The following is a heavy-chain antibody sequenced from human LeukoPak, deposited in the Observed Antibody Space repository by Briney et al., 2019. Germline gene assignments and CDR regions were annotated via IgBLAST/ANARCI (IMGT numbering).Heavy chain of an antibody. CDR2: LSFDGAHK. CDR3: ARDLHINVVTPGSTGLDS. D-gene: IGHD4-23*01. CDR1: GFTFRHYA. Sequence: PGGSLRLSCAASGFTFRHYAVHWVRQAPGRGLEWVAVLSFDGAHKYYAESVKGRFTISRDNAKSSLFLQMDSLRAEDTALYYCARDLHINVVTPGSTGLDSWGQGTMVTVSS. V-gene: IGHV3-30*04. J-gene: IGHJ3*01.